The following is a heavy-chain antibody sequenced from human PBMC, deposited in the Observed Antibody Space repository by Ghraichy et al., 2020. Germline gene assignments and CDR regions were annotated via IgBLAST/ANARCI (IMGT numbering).Heavy chain of an antibody. D-gene: IGHD2-15*01. CDR2: INHSGST. V-gene: IGHV4-34*01. Sequence: SETLSLTCAVYGGSFSGYYWSWIRQPPGKGLEWIGEINHSGSTNYNPSLKSRVTISVDTSKNQFSLKLSSVTAADTAMYYCARSGRRSGGDYWGQGTLVTVSS. CDR3: ARSGRRSGGDY. CDR1: GGSFSGYY. J-gene: IGHJ4*02.